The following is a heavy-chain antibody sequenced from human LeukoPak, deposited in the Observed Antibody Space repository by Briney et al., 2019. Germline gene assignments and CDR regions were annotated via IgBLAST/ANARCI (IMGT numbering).Heavy chain of an antibody. CDR2: IYSGGST. D-gene: IGHD3-10*01. CDR3: ARARKERYSPGSYYTYYYYYYMDV. J-gene: IGHJ6*03. V-gene: IGHV3-66*02. Sequence: SGGSLRLSCAASGFTVSTNCMSWVRQAPGKGLEWVSVIYSGGSTYYADSVKGRFTISRDNSKNTLYLQMNSLRAEDTAVYYCARARKERYSPGSYYTYYYYYYMDVWGKGTTVTVSS. CDR1: GFTVSTNC.